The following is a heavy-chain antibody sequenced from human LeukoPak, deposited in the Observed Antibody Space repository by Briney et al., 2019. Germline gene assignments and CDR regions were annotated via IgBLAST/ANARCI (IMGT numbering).Heavy chain of an antibody. CDR2: IIGTVVTI. CDR3: ARDRNYDSSVTFAY. CDR1: GFTFSDYY. D-gene: IGHD3-22*01. Sequence: PRGSLRLSCEASGFTFSDYYMSWIRQAPGKGLEWISYIIGTVVTISYADSVKGRFTISTDNAKNSLYLQMNSLRAEDTAVYYCARDRNYDSSVTFAYWGRGTLVTVSS. V-gene: IGHV3-11*01. J-gene: IGHJ4*02.